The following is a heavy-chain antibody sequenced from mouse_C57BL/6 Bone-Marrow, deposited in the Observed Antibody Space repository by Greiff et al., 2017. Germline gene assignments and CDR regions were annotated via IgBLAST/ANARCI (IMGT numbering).Heavy chain of an antibody. CDR1: GYTFTSYW. J-gene: IGHJ1*03. CDR2: IYPGSGST. V-gene: IGHV1-55*01. D-gene: IGHD2-2*01. CDR3: ARGGYHIWYFDV. Sequence: QVQLQQPGAELVKPGASVKMSCKASGYTFTSYWITWVKQRPGQGLEWIGDIYPGSGSTNYNEKFKSKATLTVDTSSSTAYMQLSSLTSEDSAVYCGARGGYHIWYFDVWGTGTTVTVSS.